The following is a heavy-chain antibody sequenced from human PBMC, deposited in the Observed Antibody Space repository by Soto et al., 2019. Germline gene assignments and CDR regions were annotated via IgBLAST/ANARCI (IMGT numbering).Heavy chain of an antibody. CDR1: GYTFTGYY. V-gene: IGHV1-2*02. CDR3: ARDLPPFLTGTLFAADHYWMDA. Sequence: ASVKVSCKASGYTFTGYYMHWVRQAPGQGLEWMGWINPNSGGTNYAQKFQGRVTMTRDTSISTAYMDLTRLRPADTAVYYCARDLPPFLTGTLFAADHYWMDAWGQGTPVTVSS. J-gene: IGHJ6*02. D-gene: IGHD1-7*01. CDR2: INPNSGGT.